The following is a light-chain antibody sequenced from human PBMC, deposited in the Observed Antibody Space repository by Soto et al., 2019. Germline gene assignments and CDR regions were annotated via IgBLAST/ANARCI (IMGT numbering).Light chain of an antibody. V-gene: IGKV3-15*01. CDR1: QSVSSN. Sequence: EIVMTQSPATLSVSPGERATLSCRASQSVSSNLAWHQQKPGQAPRLLIYGASTRATGIPARFSGSASGTEFTLTISSLQSEDFAVYYCQQYNNWPKTFGRGTKVEIK. CDR2: GAS. J-gene: IGKJ1*01. CDR3: QQYNNWPKT.